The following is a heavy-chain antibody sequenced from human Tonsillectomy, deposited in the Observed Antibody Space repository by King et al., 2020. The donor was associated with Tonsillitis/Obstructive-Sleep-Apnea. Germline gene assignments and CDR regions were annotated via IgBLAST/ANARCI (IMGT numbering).Heavy chain of an antibody. CDR3: ARVLRVGLFDY. V-gene: IGHV1-3*01. J-gene: IGHJ4*02. CDR2: INAGNGNT. Sequence: QLVQSGAEVKKPGASVKGSCKASGYTFTSYAMHWVRQAPGQRLEWMGWINAGNGNTKYSQKFQGRVTITRDTSASTAYMELSSLRSEDTAVYYCARVLRVGLFDYWGQGTLVTVSS. CDR1: GYTFTSYA. D-gene: IGHD1-26*01.